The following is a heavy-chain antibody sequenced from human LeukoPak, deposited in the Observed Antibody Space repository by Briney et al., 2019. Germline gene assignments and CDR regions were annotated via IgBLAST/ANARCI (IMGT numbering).Heavy chain of an antibody. Sequence: GGSLRLSCAASGFTFSTYGMNWVRQAPGKGLQWVAFIGYDGTKKSYANSVKGRFTISRDNSKNTVGLRMNSLRVEDMARYYCVKDFSSPYPPVDFQHWGRGTLVTVSS. J-gene: IGHJ1*01. V-gene: IGHV3-30*02. CDR3: VKDFSSPYPPVDFQH. D-gene: IGHD1-14*01. CDR2: IGYDGTKK. CDR1: GFTFSTYG.